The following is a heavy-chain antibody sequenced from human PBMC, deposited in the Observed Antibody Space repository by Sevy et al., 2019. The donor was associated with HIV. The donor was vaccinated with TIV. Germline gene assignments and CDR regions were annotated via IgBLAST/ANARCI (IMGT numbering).Heavy chain of an antibody. CDR3: AKGRSYYGSGSYYISAFDI. Sequence: GWSLRLSCAASGFTFSSYAMSWVRQAPGKGLEWVSAISGSGGSTYYADSVKGRFTISRDNSKNTLYLQMNSLRAEDTAVYYCAKGRSYYGSGSYYISAFDIWGQGTMVTVSS. J-gene: IGHJ3*02. V-gene: IGHV3-23*01. CDR2: ISGSGGST. D-gene: IGHD3-10*01. CDR1: GFTFSSYA.